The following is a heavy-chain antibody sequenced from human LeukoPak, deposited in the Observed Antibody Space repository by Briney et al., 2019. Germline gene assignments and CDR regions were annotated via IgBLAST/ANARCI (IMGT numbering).Heavy chain of an antibody. CDR3: ARARRYCSSTSCCGGDFDY. J-gene: IGHJ4*02. V-gene: IGHV3-7*01. Sequence: GGSLRLSCAASGFTFSSYWMSWVRQAPGKGLEWVANIKQDGSEKYYVDSVKGRFTISRDNAKNSLYLQMNSPRAEDTAVYYCARARRYCSSTSCCGGDFDYWGQGTLVTVSS. CDR1: GFTFSSYW. D-gene: IGHD2-2*01. CDR2: IKQDGSEK.